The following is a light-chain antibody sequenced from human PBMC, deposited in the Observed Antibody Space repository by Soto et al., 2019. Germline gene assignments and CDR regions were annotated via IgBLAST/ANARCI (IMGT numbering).Light chain of an antibody. J-gene: IGKJ1*01. CDR3: QHYNSYSEA. CDR1: QTISSW. V-gene: IGKV1-5*03. CDR2: KAS. Sequence: MTQSPSPLSGSVGDRVTITCGASQTISSWLAWYQQKPGKAPKLLIYKASTLKSGVPSRFSGSGSGTEFTLTISSLQPDDFATYYCQHYNSYSEAFGQGTKVDIK.